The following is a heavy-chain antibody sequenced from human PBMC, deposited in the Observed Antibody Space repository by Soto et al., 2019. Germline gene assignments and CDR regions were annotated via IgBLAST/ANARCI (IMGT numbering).Heavy chain of an antibody. CDR1: GFTYSTYT. D-gene: IGHD3-10*01. Sequence: GSLRLSCAASGFTYSTYTMHWVRQAPGKGLEWVAIISYDGNYKYYADSVKGRFTISRDNSKNTLYLQMNSLRGDDTAVYYCAKDFYYGSQTRGLFGSWGQGTLVTVSS. J-gene: IGHJ4*02. V-gene: IGHV3-30*18. CDR3: AKDFYYGSQTRGLFGS. CDR2: ISYDGNYK.